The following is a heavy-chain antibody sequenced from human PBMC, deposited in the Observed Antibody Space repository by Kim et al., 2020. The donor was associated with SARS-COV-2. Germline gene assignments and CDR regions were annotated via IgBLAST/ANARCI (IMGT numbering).Heavy chain of an antibody. D-gene: IGHD3-22*01. CDR3: ARDYYDSSGYYPTFDY. Sequence: GGSLRLSCAASGFTFSSYAMHWVRQAPGKGLEWVAVISYDGSNKYYADSVKGRFTISRDNSKNTLYLQMNSLRAEDTAVYYCARDYYDSSGYYPTFDYWGQGTLVTVSS. V-gene: IGHV3-30-3*01. J-gene: IGHJ4*02. CDR2: ISYDGSNK. CDR1: GFTFSSYA.